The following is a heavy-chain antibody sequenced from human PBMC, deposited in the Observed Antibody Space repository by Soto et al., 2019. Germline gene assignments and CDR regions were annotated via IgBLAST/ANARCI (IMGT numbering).Heavy chain of an antibody. D-gene: IGHD1-26*01. CDR1: GYTFTSDG. Sequence: ASVKVSCKTSGYTFTSDGISWVRQAPGQGLEWMGWITPNSGNTNYADNLQGRVTMTTDTSTSTAYMELWRLRSDDTAVYYCARASSYGSYYCFDYLGQGTLVTVSS. V-gene: IGHV1-18*04. CDR3: ARASSYGSYYCFDY. CDR2: ITPNSGNT. J-gene: IGHJ4*02.